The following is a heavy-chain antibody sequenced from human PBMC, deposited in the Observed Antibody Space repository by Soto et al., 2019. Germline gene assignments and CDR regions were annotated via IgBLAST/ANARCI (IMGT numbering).Heavy chain of an antibody. CDR1: GYSFTNYW. J-gene: IGHJ6*02. CDR2: IYPGDSDT. Sequence: GESLKISCKGSGYSFTNYWIGWVRQMPGKGLEWMGIIYPGDSDTRYSPSFQGQVTISADKSISTAYLQWSSLKASDTAMYYCAIQTSGIAAAGAGYYYNSAMDVWGQGTTVTVS. D-gene: IGHD6-13*01. CDR3: AIQTSGIAAAGAGYYYNSAMDV. V-gene: IGHV5-51*01.